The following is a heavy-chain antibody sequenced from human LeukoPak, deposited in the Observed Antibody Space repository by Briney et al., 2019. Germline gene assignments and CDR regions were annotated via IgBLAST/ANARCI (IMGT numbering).Heavy chain of an antibody. CDR1: GGSIRSYY. CDR3: AREDYDSSGYYLLYNWFDP. CDR2: IYYSGST. V-gene: IGHV4-59*12. J-gene: IGHJ5*02. D-gene: IGHD3-22*01. Sequence: SETLSLTCTVSGGSIRSYYWSWIRQPPGKGLECIGYIYYSGSTNYNPSLKSRVTMSVDTSKNQFSLKLSSVTAADTAVYYCAREDYDSSGYYLLYNWFDPWGQGTLVTVSS.